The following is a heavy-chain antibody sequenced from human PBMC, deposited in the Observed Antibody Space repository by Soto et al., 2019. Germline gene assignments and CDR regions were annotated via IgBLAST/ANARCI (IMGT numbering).Heavy chain of an antibody. Sequence: GGSLRLSCAASGFTFSSYGMHWVRQAPGKGLEWVAVIWYDGSNKYYADSVKGRFTISRDNSKNTLYLQMNSLRAEDTAVYYCARLAQQRFCDYWGQGTLVTVSS. CDR2: IWYDGSNK. D-gene: IGHD6-13*01. CDR1: GFTFSSYG. V-gene: IGHV3-33*01. J-gene: IGHJ4*02. CDR3: ARLAQQRFCDY.